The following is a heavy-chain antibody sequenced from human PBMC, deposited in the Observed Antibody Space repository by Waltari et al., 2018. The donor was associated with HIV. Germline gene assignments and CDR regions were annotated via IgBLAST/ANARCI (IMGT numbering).Heavy chain of an antibody. CDR2: IKQDGSEK. CDR1: GFTFSSYW. V-gene: IGHV3-7*01. CDR3: ARDSHCDNWNYLSNDY. D-gene: IGHD1-7*01. Sequence: EVQLVESGGGLVQPGGSLRLSCAASGFTFSSYWMSWVRQAPGKGLEWVANIKQDGSEKYYVDSVKGRFTISRDNAKNSLYLQMNSLRAEDTAVYYCARDSHCDNWNYLSNDYWGQGTLVTVSS. J-gene: IGHJ4*02.